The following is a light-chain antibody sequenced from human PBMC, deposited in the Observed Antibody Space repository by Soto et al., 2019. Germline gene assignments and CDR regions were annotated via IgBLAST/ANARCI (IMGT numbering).Light chain of an antibody. CDR1: QSISSY. V-gene: IGKV1-39*01. CDR3: QQSYSTPPGT. J-gene: IGKJ1*01. Sequence: DIQMTQSPSSLSASVGDRVTITCRASQSISSYLNWYQQKPGKAPKLLIYAASSLQSGVPSRFSGSGSGTDFTLTISSLQPEDFATYYCQQSYSTPPGTFGQGTKVELK. CDR2: AAS.